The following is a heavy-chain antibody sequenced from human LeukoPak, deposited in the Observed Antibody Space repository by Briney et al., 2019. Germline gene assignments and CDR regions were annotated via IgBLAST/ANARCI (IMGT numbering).Heavy chain of an antibody. CDR3: AREIAAAWTYFDY. J-gene: IGHJ4*02. V-gene: IGHV1-46*01. CDR2: INPSGGST. Sequence: GASVTVSCKSSGYTFTSYYMHWVRQAPGQGLQWMGIINPSGGSTSYAQKFQGRVTMTRDTSTSTVYMELSSLRSEDTAVYYCAREIAAAWTYFDYWGQGTLVTVSS. D-gene: IGHD6-13*01. CDR1: GYTFTSYY.